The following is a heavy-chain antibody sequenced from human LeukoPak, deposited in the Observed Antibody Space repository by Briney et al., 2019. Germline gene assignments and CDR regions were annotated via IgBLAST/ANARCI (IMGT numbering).Heavy chain of an antibody. D-gene: IGHD4-17*01. V-gene: IGHV1-2*02. J-gene: IGHJ6*03. Sequence: ASVKVSCKASGYTFTGHYMHWVRQAPGQGLEWMGWINPNSGGTNYAQKFQGRVTMTRDTSISTAYMELSRLRSDDTAVYYCARDGGTVTTQGPYYYYMDVWGKGTTVTVSS. CDR2: INPNSGGT. CDR1: GYTFTGHY. CDR3: ARDGGTVTTQGPYYYYMDV.